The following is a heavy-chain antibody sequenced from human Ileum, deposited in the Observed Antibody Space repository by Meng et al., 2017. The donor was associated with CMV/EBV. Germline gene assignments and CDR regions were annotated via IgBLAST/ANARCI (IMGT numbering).Heavy chain of an antibody. CDR2: VDPEDGET. CDR1: GSTFTDSY. J-gene: IGHJ5*02. D-gene: IGHD3-10*01. CDR3: GLMVRGNNWFDP. V-gene: IGHV1-69-2*01. Sequence: CKVSGSTFTDSYMHWVQQAPGKGLEWMGLVDPEDGETIYAEKFQGRVTITADTSTDTAYMELSSLRSEDTAVYYCGLMVRGNNWFDPWGQGTLVIVSS.